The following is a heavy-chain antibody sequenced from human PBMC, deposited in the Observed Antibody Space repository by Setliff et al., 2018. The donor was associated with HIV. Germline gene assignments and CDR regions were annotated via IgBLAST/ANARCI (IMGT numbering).Heavy chain of an antibody. CDR3: ARGFGSSWSYDGFDI. V-gene: IGHV4-34*01. J-gene: IGHJ3*02. D-gene: IGHD6-13*01. Sequence: SETLSLTCAVYGGSFSGYYWTWIRQTPGKGLEWNGEITHIGSTTHTPFLRSRVSMSVDTSKKQFSLNLSSVTAADTAVYYCARGFGSSWSYDGFDIWGQGTLVTVSS. CDR2: ITHIGST. CDR1: GGSFSGYY.